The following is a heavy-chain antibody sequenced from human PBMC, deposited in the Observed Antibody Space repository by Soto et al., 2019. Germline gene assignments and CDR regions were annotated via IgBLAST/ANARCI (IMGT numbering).Heavy chain of an antibody. CDR3: ASAPRAAAGIYYYYGMDV. J-gene: IGHJ6*02. Sequence: PSETLSLTCAVSGGSISSSNWWSLVRQPPGKGLEWIGEIYHSGSTNYNPSLKSRVTISVDKSKNQFSLKLSSVTAADTAVYYCASAPRAAAGIYYYYGMDVWGQGTTVT. CDR1: GGSISSSNW. D-gene: IGHD6-13*01. CDR2: IYHSGST. V-gene: IGHV4-4*02.